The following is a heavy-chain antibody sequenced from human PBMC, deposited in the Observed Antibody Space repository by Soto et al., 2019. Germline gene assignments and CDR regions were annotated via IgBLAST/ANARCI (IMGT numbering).Heavy chain of an antibody. CDR1: GFKFDDYS. V-gene: IGHV3-43*01. CDR2: ISWDGRRT. Sequence: VGSLRLSCATAGFKFDDYSMHYVRQTPGKGLEWVCLISWDGRRTNYADSVRGRFTISRDSSKNSLYLQMSSLRSEDTALYYCTKAHYGDYPNWFDCWGHGTLVTVSS. D-gene: IGHD4-17*01. J-gene: IGHJ5*01. CDR3: TKAHYGDYPNWFDC.